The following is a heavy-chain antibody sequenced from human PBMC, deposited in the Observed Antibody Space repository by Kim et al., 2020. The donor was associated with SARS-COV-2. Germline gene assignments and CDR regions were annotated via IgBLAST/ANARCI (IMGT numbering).Heavy chain of an antibody. CDR3: SKERVGSGWVRYHEY. Sequence: GGSLRLSCTASGFTFSNSGMAWVRQAPGKGKEWVSAIGVSGSTFYPDSARGRFIISRDNSENTLYLQMNSLRVEDTATYYCSKERVGSGWVRYHEYWGQG. V-gene: IGHV3-23*01. CDR1: GFTFSNSG. D-gene: IGHD6-25*01. CDR2: IGVSGST. J-gene: IGHJ4*02.